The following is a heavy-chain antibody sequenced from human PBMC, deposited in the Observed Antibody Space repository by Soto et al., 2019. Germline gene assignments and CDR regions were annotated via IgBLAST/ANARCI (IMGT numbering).Heavy chain of an antibody. Sequence: GGSLRLACAASGLTFSIYGMSWVRQAPGKGREWVSARSGSGDSTHYADSVKGRFTISRDNSKNTLYLQMNSLRAEDAAVYYCAKDSPVLTVWGQGSTVAVSS. J-gene: IGHJ6*02. CDR3: AKDSPVLTV. CDR2: RSGSGDST. V-gene: IGHV3-23*01. D-gene: IGHD2-8*02. CDR1: GLTFSIYG.